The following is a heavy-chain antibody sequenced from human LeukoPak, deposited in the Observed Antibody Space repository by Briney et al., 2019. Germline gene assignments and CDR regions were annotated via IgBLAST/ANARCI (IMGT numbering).Heavy chain of an antibody. CDR1: GGSISSNSYY. CDR3: ARAVITYSSSWYPRYYFDS. Sequence: SETLSLTCTVSGGSISSNSYYWGWIRQPPGKGPEWIASLSYSGSTSYNPSLKSRVAISVDTSKNQFSLKLSSVTAADTAVYYCARAVITYSSSWYPRYYFDSWGQGTLVTVSS. CDR2: LSYSGST. J-gene: IGHJ4*02. D-gene: IGHD6-13*01. V-gene: IGHV4-39*01.